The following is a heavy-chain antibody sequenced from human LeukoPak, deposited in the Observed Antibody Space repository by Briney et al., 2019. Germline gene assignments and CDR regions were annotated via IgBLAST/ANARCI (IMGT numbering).Heavy chain of an antibody. D-gene: IGHD2-15*01. CDR1: GGSFSGYY. CDR3: ARGPSIRRAAYDY. V-gene: IGHV4-34*01. Sequence: SETLSLTCAVYGGSFSGYYWSWIRQPPGKGLEWIGEINHSGSTNYNPSLKSRATISVDTSKNQFSLKLSSVTAADTAVYYCARGPSIRRAAYDYWGQGTLVTVSS. CDR2: INHSGST. J-gene: IGHJ4*02.